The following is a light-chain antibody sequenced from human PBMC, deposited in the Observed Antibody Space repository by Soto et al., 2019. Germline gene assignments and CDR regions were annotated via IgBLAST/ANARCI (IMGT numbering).Light chain of an antibody. CDR3: QQRNNWPPSIT. J-gene: IGKJ5*01. Sequence: EIVLTQSPVTLSLFPGERATLSCRASQSIASHLAWYQQKPGQAPRLLIHDASSSATGIPARFSGSGSGTDFTLTISSLEPEDFAVYYCQQRNNWPPSITFGPGTRLEIK. CDR1: QSIASH. CDR2: DAS. V-gene: IGKV3-11*01.